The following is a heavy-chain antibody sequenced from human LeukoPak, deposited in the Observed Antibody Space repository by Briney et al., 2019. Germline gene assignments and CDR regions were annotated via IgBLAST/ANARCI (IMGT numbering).Heavy chain of an antibody. D-gene: IGHD3-10*01. CDR2: INHSGST. V-gene: IGHV4-34*01. J-gene: IGHJ4*02. CDR3: ARDGSGSYYGDFFDY. Sequence: SETLSLTCAVYGGSFSGYYWSWIRQPPGKGLEWIGEINHSGSTNYNPSLKSRVTISVDTSKNQFSLKLSSVTAADTAVYYCARDGSGSYYGDFFDYWGQGTLVTVSS. CDR1: GGSFSGYY.